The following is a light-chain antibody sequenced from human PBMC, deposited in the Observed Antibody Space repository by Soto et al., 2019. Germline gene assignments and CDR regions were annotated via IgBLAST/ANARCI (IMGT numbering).Light chain of an antibody. CDR2: EVS. CDR3: SSYTSSRTYV. CDR1: SSDVGGYNY. Sequence: QSVLTQPACVSGSPGQSITISCTGTSSDVGGYNYVSWYQQHPGKAPRLRIYEVSNRPSGVSNRFSGSKSGNTASLTISGLQAEDEADYYCSSYTSSRTYVFGTGTKVTVL. V-gene: IGLV2-14*01. J-gene: IGLJ1*01.